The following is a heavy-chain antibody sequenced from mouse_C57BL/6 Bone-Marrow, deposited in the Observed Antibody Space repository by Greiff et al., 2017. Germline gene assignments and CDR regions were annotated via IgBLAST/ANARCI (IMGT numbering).Heavy chain of an antibody. Sequence: VQLKESGAELVRPGTSVKMSCTASGYTFNNYWMGWAKQRPGHGLEWIGEIYPGGGDTNYNEKFKGKATLTADKSSSTAYMQLSSLTSEDSAIYYCARRYGSSFDYWGQGTTLTVSS. J-gene: IGHJ2*01. CDR2: IYPGGGDT. V-gene: IGHV1-63*01. CDR3: ARRYGSSFDY. D-gene: IGHD1-1*01. CDR1: GYTFNNYW.